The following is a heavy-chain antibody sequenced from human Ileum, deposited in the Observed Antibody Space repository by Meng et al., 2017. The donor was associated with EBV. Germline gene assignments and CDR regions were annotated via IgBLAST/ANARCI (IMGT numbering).Heavy chain of an antibody. J-gene: IGHJ5*02. CDR3: AYYFVGRGGPGS. CDR1: VGSVRSNDYH. Sequence: VPLEESGPGLVNPSDTLSLPCPVSVGSVRSNDYHWSWIRQPPGKGLEWIGCMYDSENAKYNPSLNSRVTISIDTTRNHFVLKLTSVTAADTAVYYCAYYFVGRGGPGSWGQGTLVTVSS. CDR2: MYDSENA. V-gene: IGHV4-61*03. D-gene: IGHD3-9*01.